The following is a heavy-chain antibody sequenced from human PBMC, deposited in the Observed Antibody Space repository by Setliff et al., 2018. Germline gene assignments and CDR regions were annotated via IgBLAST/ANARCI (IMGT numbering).Heavy chain of an antibody. CDR1: GDSITSGSVY. Sequence: PSETLSLTCTVSGDSITSGSVYWSWIRQPAGKGLEWIGRIFPTGTTNYNPDLKSRVTMSVDTSKKRFSLMLRSVTAADTAIYYCARYNSSAACFDLWGPGTLVPVSS. J-gene: IGHJ5*02. V-gene: IGHV4-61*02. CDR3: ARYNSSAACFDL. CDR2: IFPTGTT. D-gene: IGHD1-20*01.